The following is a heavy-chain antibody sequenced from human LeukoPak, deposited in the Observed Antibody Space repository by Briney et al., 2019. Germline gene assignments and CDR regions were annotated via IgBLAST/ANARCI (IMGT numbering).Heavy chain of an antibody. J-gene: IGHJ5*02. Sequence: EASVKVSCKASGYTFTTYVINWVRQAPGQGLEWMGWINTNTGNPTYAQGFTERFVFSLDTSVTAAYLQISSLKAEDTAVYYCAREAECSGTSCYGGTNWFDPWGQGTLVTVSS. D-gene: IGHD2-2*01. V-gene: IGHV7-4-1*02. CDR3: AREAECSGTSCYGGTNWFDP. CDR1: GYTFTTYV. CDR2: INTNTGNP.